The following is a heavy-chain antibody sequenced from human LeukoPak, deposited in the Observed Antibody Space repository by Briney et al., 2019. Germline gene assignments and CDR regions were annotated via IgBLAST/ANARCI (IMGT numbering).Heavy chain of an antibody. CDR1: GFTFSSYA. CDR3: ARGRYRSSTSCLGAFDI. V-gene: IGHV3-30*01. D-gene: IGHD2-2*01. Sequence: GGSLRLSCAASGFTFSSYAMHWVRQAPGKGLEWVAVISYDGSNKYYADSVKGRFTISRGNSKNTLYLQMNSLRAEDTAVYYCARGRYRSSTSCLGAFDIWGQGTMVTVSS. J-gene: IGHJ3*02. CDR2: ISYDGSNK.